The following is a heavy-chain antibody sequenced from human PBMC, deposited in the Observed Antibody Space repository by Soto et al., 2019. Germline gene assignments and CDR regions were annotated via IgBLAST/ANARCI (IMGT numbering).Heavy chain of an antibody. J-gene: IGHJ2*01. CDR2: ISSGSSTI. CDR3: ARDYLYSSSWYHYFDL. D-gene: IGHD6-13*01. CDR1: EFTFSTYS. Sequence: EVQLVESGGGLIQPGGSLRLSCAASEFTFSTYSMNWVRQAPGQGLEWISYISSGSSTIFYADSVKGRFTISRDNAQNSLYLQMNSLMAEDTAVYYCARDYLYSSSWYHYFDLWGRGTLVTVSS. V-gene: IGHV3-48*01.